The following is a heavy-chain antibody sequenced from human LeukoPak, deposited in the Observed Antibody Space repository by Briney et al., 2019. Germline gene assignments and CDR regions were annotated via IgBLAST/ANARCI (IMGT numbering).Heavy chain of an antibody. J-gene: IGHJ4*02. CDR2: IKPDGGDT. Sequence: ASVKVSCKASGYTFTDYYLHWVRQAPGHGLEWMGWIKPDGGDTNYAQRLQGRVTMTRDTSISTAYMELTNLSSDDTAVYYCARGITIYGVMIIYFDSWGQGTLVTVSS. D-gene: IGHD3-3*01. V-gene: IGHV1-2*02. CDR3: ARGITIYGVMIIYFDS. CDR1: GYTFTDYY.